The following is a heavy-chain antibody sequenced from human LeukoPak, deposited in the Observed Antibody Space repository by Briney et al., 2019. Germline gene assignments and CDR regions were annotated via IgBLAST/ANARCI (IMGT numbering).Heavy chain of an antibody. CDR1: GGSFSGYY. Sequence: PSETLSLTCAVYGGSFSGYYWSWIRQPPGKGLEWIGEINLSGSTNYNPYLKSRVTISVDTSKNQFSLKLSSVTAADTAVYYCARVTIVVVPAARVYYYYYYYMDVWGKGTTVTVSS. D-gene: IGHD2-2*01. J-gene: IGHJ6*03. CDR3: ARVTIVVVPAARVYYYYYYYMDV. V-gene: IGHV4-34*01. CDR2: INLSGST.